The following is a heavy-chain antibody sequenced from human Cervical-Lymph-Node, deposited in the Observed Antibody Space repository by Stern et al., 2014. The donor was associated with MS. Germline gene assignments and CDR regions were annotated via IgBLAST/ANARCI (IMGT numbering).Heavy chain of an antibody. CDR1: GFTLSDHY. D-gene: IGHD2-2*03. CDR2: ISSSGYPI. V-gene: IGHV3-11*01. Sequence: VQLVENGGDVAKPGGSLRLSWGVSGFTLSDHYMTWIRQATGKGPEWSAYISSSGYPIPYADSVKGRFTVSRDSAKNVLYLQLNRLRAEDTAVYYCARGDNVGYGYGLDYWGQGTLVSVSS. CDR3: ARGDNVGYGYGLDY. J-gene: IGHJ4*02.